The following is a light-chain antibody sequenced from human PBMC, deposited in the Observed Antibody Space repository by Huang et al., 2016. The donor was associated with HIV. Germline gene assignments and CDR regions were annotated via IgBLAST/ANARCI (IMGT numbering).Light chain of an antibody. Sequence: EIVMTQSPVTLSVSLGERATLSCRASQSITTNLAWYQQKPGPAPRLPIYGASSRASGIPARFSGGGSGTECTLTISRLQSEDFAVYFCQQYITWPPLTFGGGTTVGIK. CDR1: QSITTN. V-gene: IGKV3-15*01. CDR2: GAS. J-gene: IGKJ4*01. CDR3: QQYITWPPLT.